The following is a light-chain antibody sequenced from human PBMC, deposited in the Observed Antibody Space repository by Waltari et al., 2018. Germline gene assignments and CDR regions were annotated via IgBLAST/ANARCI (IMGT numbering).Light chain of an antibody. CDR1: QNINNY. V-gene: IGKV1-39*01. J-gene: IGKJ4*01. Sequence: EIQMTQSPSSLSASVGDRVTITCRASQNINNYLNWYHQTPGKAPKLLIYATSNLQSGVPSRFSGSGSGTDFTLTISSLQPEDFATYYCQQSYAIPLTFGGGTKVEI. CDR3: QQSYAIPLT. CDR2: ATS.